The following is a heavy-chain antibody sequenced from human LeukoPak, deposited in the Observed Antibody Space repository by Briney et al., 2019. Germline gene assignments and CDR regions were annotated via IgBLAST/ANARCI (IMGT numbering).Heavy chain of an antibody. Sequence: PSETLPLTCTVSGGSTSSYYWSWIRQPPGKGPEWIGYIYYTGSANYNPSLKSRVTISIDTSKNQFSLNLTSVTAADTAVYYCARANGWYGDYYYMDVWGKGTTVTVSS. D-gene: IGHD6-19*01. V-gene: IGHV4-59*08. CDR1: GGSTSSYY. J-gene: IGHJ6*03. CDR3: ARANGWYGDYYYMDV. CDR2: IYYTGSA.